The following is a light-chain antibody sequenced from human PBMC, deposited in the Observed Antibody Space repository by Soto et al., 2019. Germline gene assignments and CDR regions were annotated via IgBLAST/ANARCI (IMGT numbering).Light chain of an antibody. CDR3: AGWDGSLRGFV. CDR1: SSNIGRDP. V-gene: IGLV1-44*01. Sequence: QSVLTQPPSASGTPGQRVTISCSGSSSNIGRDPVNWYQELPGTAPKLLIYDNNQRPSGVPDRFSGSKSGTSASLATSGLQSEDEADYFCAGWDGSLRGFVFGTGTKVTVL. CDR2: DNN. J-gene: IGLJ1*01.